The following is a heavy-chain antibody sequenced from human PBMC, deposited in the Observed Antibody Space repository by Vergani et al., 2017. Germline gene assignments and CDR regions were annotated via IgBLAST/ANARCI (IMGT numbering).Heavy chain of an antibody. V-gene: IGHV4-39*07. D-gene: IGHD5-12*01. Sequence: QLQLQESGPGLVKPSETLSLTCTVSGGSISSSSYYWGWIRQPPGKGLEWIGSIYHSGSTYYNPSLKSRVTISVDTSKNQFSLKLSSVTAADTAVYYCARNSGYDSVIYFDYWGQGTLVTVSS. CDR3: ARNSGYDSVIYFDY. CDR2: IYHSGST. CDR1: GGSISSSSYY. J-gene: IGHJ4*02.